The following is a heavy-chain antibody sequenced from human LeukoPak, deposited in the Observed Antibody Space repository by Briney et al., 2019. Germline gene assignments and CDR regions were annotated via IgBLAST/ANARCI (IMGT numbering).Heavy chain of an antibody. J-gene: IGHJ5*02. CDR2: INPDTSGT. V-gene: IGHV1-2*02. D-gene: IGHD2-21*02. CDR3: AREKVVTSTYNCLDP. Sequence: EASVKVSCKASGYTFTGYYIHWVRQAPGQGLEWMGWINPDTSGTNYAQKFQGRVTMTRDTSISTAYMELSRLRSDDTAMYYCAREKVVTSTYNCLDPWGQGTLVTVSS. CDR1: GYTFTGYY.